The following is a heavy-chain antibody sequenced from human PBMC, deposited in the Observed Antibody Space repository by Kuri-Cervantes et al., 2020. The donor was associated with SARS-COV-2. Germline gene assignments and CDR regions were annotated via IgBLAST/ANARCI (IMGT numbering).Heavy chain of an antibody. CDR2: ISYDGGDK. Sequence: GGSLRLSCVVSGFTFNTYNFHWVRQAPGKGPEWLASISYDGGDKSYADSVKGRFTVSRDNLRNTLYLEMNSLRAEDTALYFCAKDGYNWGDYFDYWGQGTLVTVSS. J-gene: IGHJ4*02. D-gene: IGHD1-1*01. V-gene: IGHV3-30*04. CDR1: GFTFNTYN. CDR3: AKDGYNWGDYFDY.